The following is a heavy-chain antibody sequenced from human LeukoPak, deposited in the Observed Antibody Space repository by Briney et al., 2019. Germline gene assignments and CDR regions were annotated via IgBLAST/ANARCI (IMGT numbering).Heavy chain of an antibody. V-gene: IGHV4-61*02. CDR1: GGSISSGSYY. J-gene: IGHJ4*02. Sequence: PSQTLSLTCTVSGGSISSGSYYWSWIRQPAGKGLEWIGRIYTSGSTNYNPSLKSPVTISVDTSKNQFSLKLSSVTAADTAVYYCAREGYYGGNYGYWGQGTLVTVSS. CDR3: AREGYYGGNYGY. CDR2: IYTSGST. D-gene: IGHD4-23*01.